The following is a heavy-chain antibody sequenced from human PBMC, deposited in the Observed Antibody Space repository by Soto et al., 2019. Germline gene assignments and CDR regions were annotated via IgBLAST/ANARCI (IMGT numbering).Heavy chain of an antibody. CDR1: GYSISSGYY. Sequence: LSLTCAVSGYSISSGYYWGWIRQPPGKGLEWIGSIYHSGSTYYNPSLKSRVTISVDTSKNQFSLKLSSVTAADTAVYYCARDQVVGARYFDYWGQGTRVTV. J-gene: IGHJ4*02. CDR3: ARDQVVGARYFDY. D-gene: IGHD1-26*01. CDR2: IYHSGST. V-gene: IGHV4-38-2*02.